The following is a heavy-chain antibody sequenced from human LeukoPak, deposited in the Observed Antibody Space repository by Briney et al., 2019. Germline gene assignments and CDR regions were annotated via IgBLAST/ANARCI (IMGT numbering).Heavy chain of an antibody. CDR1: GYTFTSYA. V-gene: IGHV1-3*01. D-gene: IGHD6-13*01. J-gene: IGHJ4*02. CDR2: INAGNGNT. CDR3: ARDPIGSSWPYYFDY. Sequence: RAPVKVSCKASGYTFTSYAMHWVRQAPGQRLEWMGWINAGNGNTKYSQKFQGRVTITRDTSASTAYMELSSLRSEDTAVYYCARDPIGSSWPYYFDYWGQGTLVTVSS.